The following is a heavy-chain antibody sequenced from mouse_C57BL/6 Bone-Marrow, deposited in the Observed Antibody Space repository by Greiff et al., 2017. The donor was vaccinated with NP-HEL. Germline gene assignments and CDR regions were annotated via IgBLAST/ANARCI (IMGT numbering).Heavy chain of an antibody. J-gene: IGHJ4*01. V-gene: IGHV1-69*01. D-gene: IGHD2-4*01. CDR3: ARSRGYDYDGRIYYYGMDY. CDR2: IDPSDSYT. CDR1: GYTFTSYW. Sequence: QVQLQQPGAELVMPGASVKLSCKASGYTFTSYWMHWVKQRPGQGLEWIGEIDPSDSYTNYNQKFKGKSTLTVDKSSSSAYMQLSSLTSEDSAVYYCARSRGYDYDGRIYYYGMDYWGQGTSVTVSS.